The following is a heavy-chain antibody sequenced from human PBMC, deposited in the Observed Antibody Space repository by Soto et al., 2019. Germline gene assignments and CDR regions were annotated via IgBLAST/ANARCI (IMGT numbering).Heavy chain of an antibody. D-gene: IGHD3-10*01. CDR1: GGIFSTYA. J-gene: IGHJ4*02. CDR2: IIPIFGTP. V-gene: IGHV1-69*01. Sequence: QVQLVQSGAEVKKPGSSVKVSCKASGGIFSTYAISWLRQAPGQGLEWVGGIIPIFGTPNYAQRFQGRVTITAEESTSTAYMELSRLRSEDTAVYYCARDRDDYGSGNYYNRIDFWGQGTLVTVSS. CDR3: ARDRDDYGSGNYYNRIDF.